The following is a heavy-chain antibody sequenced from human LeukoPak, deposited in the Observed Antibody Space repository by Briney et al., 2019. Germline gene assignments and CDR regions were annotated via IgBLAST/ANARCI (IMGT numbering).Heavy chain of an antibody. Sequence: SETLSLTCTVSGGSISSYYWSWIRQPPGKGLEWIGYIYYSGSTNYNPSLKSRVTISVDTSKNQFSLKLSSVTAADTAVYYCARYYYDSSGYYYLNYWGQGTPVTVSS. CDR1: GGSISSYY. V-gene: IGHV4-59*01. D-gene: IGHD3-22*01. CDR3: ARYYYDSSGYYYLNY. CDR2: IYYSGST. J-gene: IGHJ4*02.